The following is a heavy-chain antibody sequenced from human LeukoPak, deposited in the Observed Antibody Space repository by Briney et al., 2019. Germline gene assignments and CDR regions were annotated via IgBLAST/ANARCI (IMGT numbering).Heavy chain of an antibody. D-gene: IGHD2-2*01. J-gene: IGHJ6*02. V-gene: IGHV4-61*01. CDR3: ALYCSSTSCELGSYYGMDV. CDR2: IYYSGST. CDR1: GGSVSSGSYY. Sequence: SETLSLTCTVSGGSVSSGSYYWSWIRQPPGKGLEWIGYIYYSGSTNYNPSLKSRVTISVDTSKNQFSLKLSSVTAADTAVYYCALYCSSTSCELGSYYGMDVGGQGTTVTVSS.